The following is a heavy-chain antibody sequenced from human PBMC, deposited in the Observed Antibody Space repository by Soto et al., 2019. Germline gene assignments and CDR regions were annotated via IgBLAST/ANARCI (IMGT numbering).Heavy chain of an antibody. Sequence: ASVKVSCKASGYSFVNYYINWVRQAPGQGLEWMGIIYPRGGNISYAQKFQGRVSMTSDTAASTVYMELSSLRSEDTAVYYCARGGYFDSSNYLAYWGLGTLVTVSS. D-gene: IGHD3-22*01. CDR3: ARGGYFDSSNYLAY. V-gene: IGHV1-46*01. CDR2: IYPRGGNI. J-gene: IGHJ4*02. CDR1: GYSFVNYY.